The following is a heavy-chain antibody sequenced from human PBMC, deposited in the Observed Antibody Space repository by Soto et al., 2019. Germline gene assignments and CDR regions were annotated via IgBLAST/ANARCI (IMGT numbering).Heavy chain of an antibody. V-gene: IGHV3-23*01. J-gene: IGHJ5*02. Sequence: GGSLRLSCXASGFTFSSYAMSWVRQAPGKGLEWVSAISGSGGSTYYADSVKGRFTISRDNSKNTLYLQMNSLRAEDTAVYYCAKDRSTYYLVPPFDPWGQGTLVTVSS. CDR3: AKDRSTYYLVPPFDP. CDR1: GFTFSSYA. D-gene: IGHD3-10*01. CDR2: ISGSGGST.